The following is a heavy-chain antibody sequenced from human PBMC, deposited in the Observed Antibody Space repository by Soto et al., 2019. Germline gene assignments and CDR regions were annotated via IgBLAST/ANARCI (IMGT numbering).Heavy chain of an antibody. CDR2: ISAYNGNT. CDR1: GYTFTSYG. J-gene: IGHJ4*02. V-gene: IGHV1-18*01. CDR3: ARTYYYDSSGYYSAFDY. D-gene: IGHD3-22*01. Sequence: ASVKVSCKASGYTFTSYGISWVRQAPGQGFEWMGWISAYNGNTNYAQKLQGRVTMTTDTSTSTAYMELRSLRSDDTAVYYCARTYYYDSSGYYSAFDYWGQGTLVTVSS.